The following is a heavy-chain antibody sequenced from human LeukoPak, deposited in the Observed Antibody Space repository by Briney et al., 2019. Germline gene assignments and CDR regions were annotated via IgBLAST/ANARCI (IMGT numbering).Heavy chain of an antibody. D-gene: IGHD5-18*01. CDR1: GFTFSNLW. CDR2: IKQDGSEK. J-gene: IGHJ4*02. V-gene: IGHV3-7*01. CDR3: ARDGYSYHFDY. Sequence: GGSLRLPCAASGFTFSNLWMSWVRQALGKGLKWVANIKQDGSEKYYVDSVKGRFTISRDNAKNSLYLQMNSLRAEDTAVYYCARDGYSYHFDYWGQGTLVTVSS.